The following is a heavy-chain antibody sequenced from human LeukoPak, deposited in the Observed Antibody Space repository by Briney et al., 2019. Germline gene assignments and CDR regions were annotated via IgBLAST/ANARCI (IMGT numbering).Heavy chain of an antibody. CDR2: ISWNSGSI. CDR1: GFTFDDYA. Sequence: PGRSLRLSCAAYGFTFDDYAMHWVRQAPGKGLEWVSGISWNSGSIGYADSVKGRFTISRDNAKNSLYLQMNSLRAEDTAVYYCARGMGRGAGTHDAFDIWGQGTMVTVSS. V-gene: IGHV3-9*01. D-gene: IGHD3-16*01. J-gene: IGHJ3*02. CDR3: ARGMGRGAGTHDAFDI.